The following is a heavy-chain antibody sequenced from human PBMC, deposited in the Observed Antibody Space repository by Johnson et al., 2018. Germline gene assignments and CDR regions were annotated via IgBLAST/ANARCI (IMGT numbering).Heavy chain of an antibody. J-gene: IGHJ6*03. Sequence: VQLVETGGGVVQPGRSLRLSCAASGFTFNTYTIHWVRQAPCKGLEWVAVISPYGSNKYFADSVKGRFIISRDNSQNTLYLQMNSLRPEDTAVYFCARDGAPRGYDMDVWGKGTTVTVSS. V-gene: IGHV3-30-3*01. CDR2: ISPYGSNK. CDR1: GFTFNTYT. CDR3: ARDGAPRGYDMDV. D-gene: IGHD3-16*01.